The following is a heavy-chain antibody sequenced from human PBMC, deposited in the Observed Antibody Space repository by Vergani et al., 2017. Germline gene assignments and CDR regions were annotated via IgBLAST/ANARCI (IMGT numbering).Heavy chain of an antibody. CDR1: GFTFNSYG. CDR3: AKSIVVAFDY. J-gene: IGHJ4*02. V-gene: IGHV3-23*01. D-gene: IGHD2-21*01. CDR2: ISGSGVST. Sequence: EVQVLESGGGLVQPGGSLRLSCAASGFTFNSYGMSWVRQAPGKGLEWVSAISGSGVSTYYADSVKGRFTISRDNSKNTLYLQMNSLRAEDTAVYYCAKSIVVAFDYWGQGTLVTVSS.